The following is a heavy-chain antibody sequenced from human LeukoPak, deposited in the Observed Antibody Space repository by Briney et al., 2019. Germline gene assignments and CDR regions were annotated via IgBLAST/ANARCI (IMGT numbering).Heavy chain of an antibody. CDR1: GGSISSNY. Sequence: SETLSLTCTVSGGSISSNYWSWIRQPPGKGPEWIGYIYYSGNTKYNPSLKSRVTISVDTSKNHFSLKLSSVTAADTAVYYCASTPGIAVAVYDYWGQGTLVTVSS. D-gene: IGHD6-19*01. CDR3: ASTPGIAVAVYDY. CDR2: IYYSGNT. J-gene: IGHJ4*02. V-gene: IGHV4-59*01.